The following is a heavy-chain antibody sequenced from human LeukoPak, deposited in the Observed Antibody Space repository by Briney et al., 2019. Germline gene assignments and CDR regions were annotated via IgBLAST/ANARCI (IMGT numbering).Heavy chain of an antibody. Sequence: KPGGSLRLSCAASGSTFSSYAMSWVRQAPGKGLEWVSSISTSSSSIYYADSVKGRFTISRDNAKNSLYLEMNSLRAEDTAVYYCARDAHLAFDPWGQGTLVTVST. CDR3: ARDAHLAFDP. CDR1: GSTFSSYA. J-gene: IGHJ5*02. CDR2: ISTSSSSI. V-gene: IGHV3-21*01.